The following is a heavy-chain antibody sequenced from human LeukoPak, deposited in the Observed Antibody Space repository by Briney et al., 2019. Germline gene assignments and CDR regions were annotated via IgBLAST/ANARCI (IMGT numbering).Heavy chain of an antibody. CDR2: ISGSGGST. CDR1: GGSISSSSYY. V-gene: IGHV3-23*01. Sequence: ETLSLTCTVSGGSISSSSYYWGWIRQPPGKGLEWVSAISGSGGSTYYADSVKGRFTISRDNSKNTLYLQMNSLRAEDTAVYYCAPGPPNWFDPWGQGTLVTVSS. J-gene: IGHJ5*02. CDR3: APGPPNWFDP.